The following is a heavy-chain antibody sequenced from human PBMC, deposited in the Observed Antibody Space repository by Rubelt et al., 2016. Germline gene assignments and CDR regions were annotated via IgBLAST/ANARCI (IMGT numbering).Heavy chain of an antibody. V-gene: IGHV4-59*04. D-gene: IGHD4-17*01. CDR2: ISHSGAT. J-gene: IGHJ4*02. CDR1: GGSISSYY. CDR3: ARDGADYGDYDFAY. Sequence: QVQLQESGPGLVEPSETLSLTCTVSGGSISSYYWSWIRQPPGKGLEWIGSISHSGATYYNPSLMRRVTMSIDTPKNQSALKRSSVTAADTAVYYCARDGADYGDYDFAYWGQGTLVTVSS.